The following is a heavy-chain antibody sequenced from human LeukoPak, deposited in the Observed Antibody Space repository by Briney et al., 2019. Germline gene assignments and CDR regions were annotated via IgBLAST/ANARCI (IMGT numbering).Heavy chain of an antibody. CDR1: GYTFTNFW. Sequence: GESLKISCEGSGYTFTNFWIGWVRQMPGKGLEWMGIVSPSDSDTRYSPSFQGQVTISADKSITTAYLQWSSLKASDTATYYCVRQPRVHTPDFWGQGNLVTVSS. D-gene: IGHD1-1*01. J-gene: IGHJ4*02. CDR2: VSPSDSDT. V-gene: IGHV5-51*01. CDR3: VRQPRVHTPDF.